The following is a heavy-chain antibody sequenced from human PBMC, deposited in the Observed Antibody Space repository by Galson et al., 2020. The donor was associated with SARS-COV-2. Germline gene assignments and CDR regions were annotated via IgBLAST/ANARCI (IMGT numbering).Heavy chain of an antibody. J-gene: IGHJ5*02. Sequence: GESLKISCAASGFTFSSYAMSWVRQAPGKGLEWVSAISGSGGSTYYADSVKGRFTISRDNSKNTLYLQMNSLRAEDTAVYYCAKDLGRILRYFYWLLGWFDPWVQGTLVTVSS. V-gene: IGHV3-23*01. CDR3: AKDLGRILRYFYWLLGWFDP. D-gene: IGHD3-9*01. CDR2: ISGSGGST. CDR1: GFTFSSYA.